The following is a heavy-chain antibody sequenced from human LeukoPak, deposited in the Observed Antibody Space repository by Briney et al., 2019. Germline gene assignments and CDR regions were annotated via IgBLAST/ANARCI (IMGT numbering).Heavy chain of an antibody. Sequence: SETLSLTCTVSGGSIRSSNNYWGWIRQPPGKGLEWIGGIHYSGSTYYNPSLKSRVTISVDTSKNQFSLKLSSVTAADTAVYYCARRRWLVYGPNWYFDLWGRGTLVTVSS. CDR2: IHYSGST. D-gene: IGHD6-19*01. V-gene: IGHV4-39*07. CDR1: GGSIRSSNNY. CDR3: ARRRWLVYGPNWYFDL. J-gene: IGHJ2*01.